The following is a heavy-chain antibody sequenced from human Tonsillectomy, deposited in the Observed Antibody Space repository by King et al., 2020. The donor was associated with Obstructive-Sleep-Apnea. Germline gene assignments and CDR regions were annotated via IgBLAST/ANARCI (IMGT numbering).Heavy chain of an antibody. CDR2: IWYDGSNK. CDR1: GFTFSSYG. D-gene: IGHD1-7*01. V-gene: IGHV3-33*06. CDR3: AKEGKTGTPYWYFDL. Sequence: QVKLVESGGGVVQPGRSLRLSCAASGFTFSSYGMHWVRQAPGKGLEWVAVIWYDGSNKYYADSVKGRFTISRDNSKNTLYLQMNSLRAEDTAVYYCAKEGKTGTPYWYFDLWGRGTLVTVSS. J-gene: IGHJ2*01.